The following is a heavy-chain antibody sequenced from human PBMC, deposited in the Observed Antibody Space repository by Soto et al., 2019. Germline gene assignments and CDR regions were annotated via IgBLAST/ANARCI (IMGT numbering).Heavy chain of an antibody. Sequence: QITLKESGPTLVKPTQTLTLTCTFSGFSLSTSGVGVGWIRQPPGKALEWLALIYWDDAKHYSPSLKSRLTITKDTPKNHVVLTMTHLGPVDTATYYCAHKGGGDRILDYWGQGTLVTVSS. J-gene: IGHJ4*02. V-gene: IGHV2-5*02. CDR2: IYWDDAK. D-gene: IGHD3-16*01. CDR3: AHKGGGDRILDY. CDR1: GFSLSTSGVG.